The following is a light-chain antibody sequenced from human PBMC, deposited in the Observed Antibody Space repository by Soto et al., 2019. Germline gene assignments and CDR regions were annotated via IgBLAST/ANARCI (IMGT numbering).Light chain of an antibody. CDR1: QSIGGW. Sequence: DIPMTQSPSTLSASVGDRVTITCRASQSIGGWLAWYQQKPGKAPKLLIYDVSNLESGVPSRFSGSRSGTEFTLTISSLQPDDFATYYCQQYSTFSYTFGQGTKLEIK. V-gene: IGKV1-5*01. CDR2: DVS. J-gene: IGKJ2*01. CDR3: QQYSTFSYT.